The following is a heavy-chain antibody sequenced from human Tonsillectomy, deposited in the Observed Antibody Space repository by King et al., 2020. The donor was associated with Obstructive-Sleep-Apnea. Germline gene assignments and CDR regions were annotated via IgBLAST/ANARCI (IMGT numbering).Heavy chain of an antibody. CDR2: IYYSGST. CDR1: GGSISSGDYY. CDR3: ARADAAGTEEGDAFDI. J-gene: IGHJ3*02. D-gene: IGHD6-13*01. V-gene: IGHV4-30-4*01. Sequence: VQLQESGPGLVKPSQTLSLTCTVSGGSISSGDYYWSWIRQPQGKGLEWIGYIYYSGSTFYNRSLKSRVTISVDTSNNQFSLKLVSVTAADTSVYNCARADAAGTEEGDAFDIWGQGTMVTVSS.